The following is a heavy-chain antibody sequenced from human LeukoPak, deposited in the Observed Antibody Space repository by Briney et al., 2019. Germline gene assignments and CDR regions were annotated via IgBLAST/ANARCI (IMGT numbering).Heavy chain of an antibody. CDR1: GGSISSYY. Sequence: SETLSLTCTLAGGSISSYYCGWIRLPPGKGLEWIGYIYYSGSTNYNPSLKSRVTISVDMSKNQFSLKLSSVTAADTAVYYCARSYQLPYYSFDYWGQGTLVNVSS. CDR3: ARSYQLPYYSFDY. J-gene: IGHJ4*02. D-gene: IGHD2-2*01. CDR2: IYYSGST. V-gene: IGHV4-59*01.